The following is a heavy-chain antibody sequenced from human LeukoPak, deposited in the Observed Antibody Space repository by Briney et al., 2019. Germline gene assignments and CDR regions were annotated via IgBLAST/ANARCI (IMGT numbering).Heavy chain of an antibody. D-gene: IGHD1-26*01. CDR3: AKDHTVGFDY. V-gene: IGHV3-30*18. CDR2: ISYDGSNK. Sequence: GGSLRLSCAASGFTFSSYAMSWVRQAPGKGLEWVAVISYDGSNKYYADSVKGRFTISRDNSKNTLYLQMITLRAEDTAVYYCAKDHTVGFDYWGQGTLVTVSS. CDR1: GFTFSSYA. J-gene: IGHJ4*02.